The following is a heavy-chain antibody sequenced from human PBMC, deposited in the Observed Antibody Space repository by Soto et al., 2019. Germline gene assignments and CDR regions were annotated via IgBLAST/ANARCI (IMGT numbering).Heavy chain of an antibody. CDR1: GFTFSSYD. CDR2: IGTAGDT. Sequence: PGGSLRLSCAASGFTFSSYDMHWVRQATGKGLEWVSAIGTAGDTYYPGSVKGRFTISRENAKNPLYLQMNSLRAGDTAVYYCARAKPKVYYYDSSGYYLDYWGQGTLVTVSS. J-gene: IGHJ4*02. D-gene: IGHD3-22*01. CDR3: ARAKPKVYYYDSSGYYLDY. V-gene: IGHV3-13*01.